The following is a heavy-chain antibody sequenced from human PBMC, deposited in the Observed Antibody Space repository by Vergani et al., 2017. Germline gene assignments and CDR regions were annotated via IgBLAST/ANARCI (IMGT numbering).Heavy chain of an antibody. Sequence: EVQLVETGGGLIQPGGSLRLSCAASGFTVSSNYMSWVRQAPGKGLEWVSVIYGGGSTYYADSVKGRFTISRDNSKNTLYLQMNSLRAEETAVYYCARQYYYDSSGYYGGDAFEIWGQGTMVTVSS. CDR2: IYGGGST. CDR3: ARQYYYDSSGYYGGDAFEI. D-gene: IGHD3-22*01. CDR1: GFTVSSNY. J-gene: IGHJ3*02. V-gene: IGHV3-53*02.